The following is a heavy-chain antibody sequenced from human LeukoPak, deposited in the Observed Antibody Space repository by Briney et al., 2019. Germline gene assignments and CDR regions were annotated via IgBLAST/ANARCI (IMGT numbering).Heavy chain of an antibody. J-gene: IGHJ4*02. D-gene: IGHD1-26*01. V-gene: IGHV3-23*01. CDR3: AREGGYSGSYRDCYFDY. CDR2: ITGSGGRT. Sequence: PGGSLRLSCAASGFTFSSYAMNWVRQAPGKGLEWVSAITGSGGRTYYADSVKGRFTISRDNSKNTLYLQMNSLRAEDTAVYYCAREGGYSGSYRDCYFDYWGQGTLVTVSS. CDR1: GFTFSSYA.